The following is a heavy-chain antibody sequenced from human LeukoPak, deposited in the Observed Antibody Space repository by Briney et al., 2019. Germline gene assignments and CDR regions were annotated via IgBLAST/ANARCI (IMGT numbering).Heavy chain of an antibody. J-gene: IGHJ4*02. CDR1: GFTFSSDA. Sequence: PGGSLRLSCAASGFTFSSDAMSWVRQAPGKGLEWVSAISGGGGSTYYAVSVKGRFTISRDNSKNTLSLQMNSLRAEDTAVYFCAKDPEVLRWSFDYWGQGTLLTVSS. CDR2: ISGGGGST. CDR3: AKDPEVLRWSFDY. D-gene: IGHD4-23*01. V-gene: IGHV3-23*01.